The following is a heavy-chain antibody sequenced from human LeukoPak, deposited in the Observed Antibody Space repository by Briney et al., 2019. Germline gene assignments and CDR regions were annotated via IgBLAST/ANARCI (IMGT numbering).Heavy chain of an antibody. V-gene: IGHV3-7*01. Sequence: PGGSLRLSCAASGFTFSSYWMSWVRQAPGKGLEWVANIKQDGSEKYYVDSVKGRFTISRDNSRNTLYLQMSLLRVDDTAVYYCAREASGHCDFWGQGTLVTVSS. CDR2: IKQDGSEK. CDR1: GFTFSSYW. CDR3: AREASGHCDF. D-gene: IGHD3-3*01. J-gene: IGHJ4*02.